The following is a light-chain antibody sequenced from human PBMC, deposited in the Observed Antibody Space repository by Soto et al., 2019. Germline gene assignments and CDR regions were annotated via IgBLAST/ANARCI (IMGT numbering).Light chain of an antibody. V-gene: IGKV1-5*01. CDR3: QQYYTYSPTT. J-gene: IGKJ1*01. Sequence: DIQLTQSPSTLSVPVGDRVTITCRASQSVSTWLAWYQQKPGKAPKLLVYDASSLETWTPSRFSASGSGTEFTLTISSLQPVDSATDYCQQYYTYSPTTFGQGTRVEVK. CDR1: QSVSTW. CDR2: DAS.